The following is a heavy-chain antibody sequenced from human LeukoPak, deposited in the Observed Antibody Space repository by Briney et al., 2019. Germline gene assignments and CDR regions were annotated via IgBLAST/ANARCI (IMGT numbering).Heavy chain of an antibody. CDR1: GGSISSYY. CDR3: AGAPGFTMVRGVIIQGATDAFDI. CDR2: IYYSGST. Sequence: SETLSLTCTVSGGSISSYYWSWIRQPPGKGLEWIGYIYYSGSTNYNPSLKSRVTISVDTSKNQFSLKLSSVTAADTAVYYCAGAPGFTMVRGVIIQGATDAFDIWGQGTMVTVSS. D-gene: IGHD3-10*01. V-gene: IGHV4-59*01. J-gene: IGHJ3*02.